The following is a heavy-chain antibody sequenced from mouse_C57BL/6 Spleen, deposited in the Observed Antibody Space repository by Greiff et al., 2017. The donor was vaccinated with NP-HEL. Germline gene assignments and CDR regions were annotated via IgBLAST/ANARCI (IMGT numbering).Heavy chain of an antibody. CDR2: INPYNGGT. D-gene: IGHD2-4*01. V-gene: IGHV1-19*01. J-gene: IGHJ3*01. CDR1: GYTFTDYY. CDR3: ARREDYDYDGFAY. Sequence: VQLQQSGPVLVKPGASVKMSCKASGYTFTDYYMNWVKQSHGKSLEWIGVINPYNGGTSYNQKFKGKATLTVDKSSSTAYMELNSLTSEDSAVYYCARREDYDYDGFAYWGQGTLVTVSA.